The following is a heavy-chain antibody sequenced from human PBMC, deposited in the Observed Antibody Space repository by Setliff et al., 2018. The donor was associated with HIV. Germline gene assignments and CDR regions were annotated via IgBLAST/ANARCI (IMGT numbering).Heavy chain of an antibody. CDR1: GGTFSSYA. D-gene: IGHD1-26*01. CDR2: IIPIFGTA. CDR3: AREVGTYSGSYAVADGFDI. V-gene: IGHV1-69*05. Sequence: SVKVSCKVSGGTFSSYAISWVRQAPGQGLEWIGGIIPIFGTANYAQKFQGRVTITTDESTGTTYMELSSLRSEDTAVYYCAREVGTYSGSYAVADGFDIWGQGTMVTVSS. J-gene: IGHJ3*02.